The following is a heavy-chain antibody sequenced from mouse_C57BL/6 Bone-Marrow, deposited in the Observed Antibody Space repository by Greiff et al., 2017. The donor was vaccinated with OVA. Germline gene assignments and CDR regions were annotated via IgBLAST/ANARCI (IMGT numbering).Heavy chain of an antibody. CDR2: IRSKSNNYAT. D-gene: IGHD5-5*01. CDR1: GFSFNTYA. J-gene: IGHJ3*01. Sequence: EVKLEESGGGLVQPKGSLKLSCAASGFSFNTYAMNWVRQAPGKGLEWVARIRSKSNNYATYYADSVKDRFTISRDDSESMLYLQMNNLKTEDTAMYYCVSLPFAYWGQGTLVTVSA. CDR3: VSLPFAY. V-gene: IGHV10-1*01.